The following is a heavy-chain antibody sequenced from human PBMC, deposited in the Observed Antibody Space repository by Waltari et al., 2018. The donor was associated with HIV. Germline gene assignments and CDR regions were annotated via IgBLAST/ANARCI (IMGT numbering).Heavy chain of an antibody. CDR2: INWNGGST. Sequence: EVQLVESGGGVVRPGGSLGLSCAASGFTFVAYGMSWVRQAPGKGLEWVSGINWNGGSTGYGDAVKGRFTISRDNAKNSLYLQMNSLRAEDTALYYCARDEGSGSYSLDEDFQHWGQGTLVTVSS. CDR1: GFTFVAYG. CDR3: ARDEGSGSYSLDEDFQH. V-gene: IGHV3-20*04. D-gene: IGHD3-10*01. J-gene: IGHJ1*01.